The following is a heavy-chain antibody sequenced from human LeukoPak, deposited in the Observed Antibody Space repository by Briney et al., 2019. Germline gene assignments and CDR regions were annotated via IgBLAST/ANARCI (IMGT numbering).Heavy chain of an antibody. CDR2: IGSDSSNI. CDR1: GFTFSTYS. Sequence: GGSLRLSCAASGFTFSTYSMNWVRQAPGRGLEWVSYIGSDSSNIYYADSVKGRFAVSRDNAKNPLYLQMNSLRAEDTAVYFCARDRYCSGGSCYSGHYFYYGMDVWGQGTTVTVFS. V-gene: IGHV3-48*01. CDR3: ARDRYCSGGSCYSGHYFYYGMDV. D-gene: IGHD2-15*01. J-gene: IGHJ6*02.